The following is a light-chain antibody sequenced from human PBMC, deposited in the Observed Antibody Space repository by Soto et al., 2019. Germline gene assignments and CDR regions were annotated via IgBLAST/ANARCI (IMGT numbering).Light chain of an antibody. V-gene: IGKV3-20*01. CDR1: QSIRSRS. J-gene: IGKJ1*01. CDR3: QQYGSSPRT. Sequence: EIVLTQSPGTLSLSPGERATLSCRASQSIRSRSLAWYQQKPGQAPRLLIYDTSSTTTGIPDRFSGSGSGTDFALTISRLEPEDFAVYYCQQYGSSPRTFGQGTKVEIK. CDR2: DTS.